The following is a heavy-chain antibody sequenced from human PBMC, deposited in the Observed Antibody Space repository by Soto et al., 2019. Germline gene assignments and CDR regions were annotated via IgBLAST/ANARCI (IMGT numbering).Heavy chain of an antibody. CDR1: GYTFIGYY. D-gene: IGHD3-10*01. CDR2: INPNSGGT. CDR3: ARVGGGLASLGYYGMDV. J-gene: IGHJ6*02. Sequence: QVQLVQSGAEVKKTGASVKVSCKASGYTFIGYYIHWVRQAPGQGLEWMGWINPNSGGTNYAQRFQGWVTMTRDRSISTAYMELSRLKSAGTAVYYCARVGGGLASLGYYGMDVWGQGTTVTVSS. V-gene: IGHV1-2*04.